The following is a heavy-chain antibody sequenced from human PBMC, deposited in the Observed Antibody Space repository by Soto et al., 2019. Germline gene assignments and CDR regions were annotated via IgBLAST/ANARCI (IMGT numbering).Heavy chain of an antibody. J-gene: IGHJ6*02. D-gene: IGHD6-13*01. V-gene: IGHV1-69*13. CDR1: GGTFSSYA. Sequence: SVKVSCKASGGTFSSYAISWVRQAPGQGLEWMGGIIPIFGTANYAQKFQGRVTITADESTSTAYMELRSLRSEDTAVYYCAREECAGKFIYYGMDVWGQGNTVTVSS. CDR2: IIPIFGTA. CDR3: AREECAGKFIYYGMDV.